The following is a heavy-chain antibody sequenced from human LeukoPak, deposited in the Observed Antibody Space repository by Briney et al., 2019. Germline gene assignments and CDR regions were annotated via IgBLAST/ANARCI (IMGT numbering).Heavy chain of an antibody. J-gene: IGHJ4*02. CDR1: GYTFTGYY. V-gene: IGHV1-2*02. D-gene: IGHD4-17*01. Sequence: GASVKVSCKASGYTFTGYYMHWVRQAPGQGLEWMGWINPNSGGTNYAQKFQGRVTMTRDTSISTAYMELSRLRSDDPAVYYCARDFMTTVTTGNYWGQGPLVPVPS. CDR3: ARDFMTTVTTGNY. CDR2: INPNSGGT.